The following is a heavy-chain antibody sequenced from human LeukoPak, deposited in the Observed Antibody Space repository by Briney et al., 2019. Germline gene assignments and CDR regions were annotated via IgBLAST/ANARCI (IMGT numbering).Heavy chain of an antibody. CDR1: GFTFSSYG. Sequence: GGSLRLSCAASGFTFSSYGMHWVRQAPGKGLEWVAVISYDGSDKYYADSVKGRFTISRDNAKNSLYLQMNSLRAEDTALYYCAKDIGYWSQGTLVTVSS. V-gene: IGHV3-30*18. CDR3: AKDIGY. CDR2: ISYDGSDK. D-gene: IGHD3-16*02. J-gene: IGHJ4*02.